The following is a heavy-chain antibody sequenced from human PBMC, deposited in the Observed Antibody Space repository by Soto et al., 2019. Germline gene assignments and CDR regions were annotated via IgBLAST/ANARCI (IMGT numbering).Heavy chain of an antibody. CDR1: GYTFTDYY. J-gene: IGHJ4*02. CDR3: ARGSSLAFEY. Sequence: ASVKVSCKASGYTFTDYYMHWVRQAPGQGLEWMGLINPSGGSTTYLQKFQGRVTMTSDTSTSTVYMDLSSLRSEDTAVYYFARGSSLAFEYWGQGTPVTVSS. V-gene: IGHV1-46*01. CDR2: INPSGGST.